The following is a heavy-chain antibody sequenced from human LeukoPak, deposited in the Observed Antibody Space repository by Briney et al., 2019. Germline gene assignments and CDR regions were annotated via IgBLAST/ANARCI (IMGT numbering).Heavy chain of an antibody. V-gene: IGHV4-34*01. CDR3: ARGRGSGSYFYYYYYMDA. CDR2: INHSGST. CDR1: GGSCSGYY. Sequence: PSETLSLTCAVYGGSCSGYYWSWIRQPPGKGLEWIGEINHSGSTNYNPSLKSRVTISVDTSKNQFSLKLSSVTAADTAVYYCARGRGSGSYFYYYYYMDAWGKGTTVTVSS. J-gene: IGHJ6*03. D-gene: IGHD3-10*01.